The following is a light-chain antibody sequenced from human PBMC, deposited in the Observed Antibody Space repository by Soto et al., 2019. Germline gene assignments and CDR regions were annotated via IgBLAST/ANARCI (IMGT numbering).Light chain of an antibody. J-gene: IGKJ2*01. CDR3: QQYYSSPPMYT. CDR2: WAA. Sequence: IVMTQSPDSLAVCLGERATINCKSSKSVLYSSNNRNYLAWYQQTPGLPPKLLIYWAAGRESGVRDRFSGSGSGTDSTLTISSLQPEDVAVYYCQQYYSSPPMYTFGQGTRLEIK. V-gene: IGKV4-1*01. CDR1: KSVLYSSNNRNY.